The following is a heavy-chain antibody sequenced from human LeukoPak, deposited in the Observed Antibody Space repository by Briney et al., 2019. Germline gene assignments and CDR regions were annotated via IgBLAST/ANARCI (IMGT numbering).Heavy chain of an antibody. J-gene: IGHJ4*02. Sequence: GGSLRLSCAASGFTFSSYAMSWVRQAPGRGLEWVSAISGSGGSTYYADSVKGRFTISRDNSKNTLYLQMNSLRAEDTAVYYCANNIAAAGTDYWGQGTLVTVSS. CDR1: GFTFSSYA. CDR3: ANNIAAAGTDY. CDR2: ISGSGGST. D-gene: IGHD6-13*01. V-gene: IGHV3-23*01.